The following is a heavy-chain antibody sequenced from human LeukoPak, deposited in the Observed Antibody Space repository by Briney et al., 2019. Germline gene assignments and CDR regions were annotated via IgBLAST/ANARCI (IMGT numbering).Heavy chain of an antibody. Sequence: AGGSLRLSCAASGFTFSSYNMNWVRQAPGKGLEWVSYISSSGSTIYYADSVKGRFTIFRDNSKNTLYLQMNSKRAEDTAVYYCAKASDGSGSYGIDSWGQGTLVTVSS. D-gene: IGHD3-10*01. V-gene: IGHV3-48*01. J-gene: IGHJ4*02. CDR2: ISSSGSTI. CDR1: GFTFSSYN. CDR3: AKASDGSGSYGIDS.